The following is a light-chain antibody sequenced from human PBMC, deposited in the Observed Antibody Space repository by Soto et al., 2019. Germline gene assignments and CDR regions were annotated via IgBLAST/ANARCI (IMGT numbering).Light chain of an antibody. J-gene: IGKJ4*01. CDR2: KAS. V-gene: IGKV1-5*03. Sequence: DIQMTQSPSTLSASLGDRVTITCRASQSISSWLAWYQHKPGKAPNLLIYKASSLVSGVPSRFSGSGSGTEFTLTISSLQPDDFAAYYCQQYNSYALTFGGGTKVDIK. CDR1: QSISSW. CDR3: QQYNSYALT.